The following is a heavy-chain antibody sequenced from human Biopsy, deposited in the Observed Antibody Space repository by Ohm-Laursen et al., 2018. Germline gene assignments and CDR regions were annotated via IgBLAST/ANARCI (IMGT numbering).Heavy chain of an antibody. Sequence: TLSLTCAVSDASASSGRYYWTWIRQPPRKPLEWIGYFYSSGTTRYNPSLESRLSISMDTSKNEVSPRLTSMTAADTAVYFCARAPADQYAARNYYSSHAFDMWGQGTKVTASS. CDR2: FYSSGTT. V-gene: IGHV4-61*01. CDR1: DASASSGRYY. CDR3: ARAPADQYAARNYYSSHAFDM. J-gene: IGHJ3*02. D-gene: IGHD3-10*01.